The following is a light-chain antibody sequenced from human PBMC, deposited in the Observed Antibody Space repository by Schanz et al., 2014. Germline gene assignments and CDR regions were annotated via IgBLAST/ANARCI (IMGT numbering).Light chain of an antibody. Sequence: QSALTQPRSVSGSPGQSVTISCTGTSSDVGGYNYVSWYQQHPGKAPKLLIYDVTKRPSGVPDRFSGSKSVNTASLTISGLQAEDEADYYCQSYDSSLSSLVLGGGTKLTVL. CDR1: SSDVGGYNY. CDR2: DVT. V-gene: IGLV2-11*01. CDR3: QSYDSSLSSLV. J-gene: IGLJ3*02.